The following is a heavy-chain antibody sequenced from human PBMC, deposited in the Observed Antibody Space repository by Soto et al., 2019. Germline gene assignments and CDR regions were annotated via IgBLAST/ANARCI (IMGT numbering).Heavy chain of an antibody. CDR1: GYTFTSYG. CDR2: ISAYSGNT. V-gene: IGHV1-18*01. CDR3: ARGRQSHQLLPQGP. Sequence: GASVKVSCKASGYTFTSYGISWVRQDKGQGLEWMGWISAYSGNTNYAQKLQGRVTMTTDTSTSTAYMELRSLRSDDTAVYYCARGRQSHQLLPQGPWGQGTLVTVSS. J-gene: IGHJ5*02. D-gene: IGHD2-2*01.